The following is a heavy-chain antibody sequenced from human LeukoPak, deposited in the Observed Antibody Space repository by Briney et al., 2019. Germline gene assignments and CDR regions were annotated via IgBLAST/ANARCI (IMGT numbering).Heavy chain of an antibody. V-gene: IGHV4-38-2*02. CDR3: ARVSSSWYQDWYFDL. D-gene: IGHD6-13*01. CDR1: NYSISSGYY. J-gene: IGHJ2*01. Sequence: PSETLSLTYTVSNYSISSGYYWGWIRQPPGKGLEWIGRIDTSGNTNYKPSLKSRVTMSVDTSKNQFSLKLNSVTAADTAVYYCARVSSSWYQDWYFDLWGRGTLVTVSS. CDR2: IDTSGNT.